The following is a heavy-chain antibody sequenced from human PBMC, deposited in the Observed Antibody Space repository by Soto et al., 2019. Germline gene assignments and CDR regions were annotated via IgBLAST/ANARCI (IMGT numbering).Heavy chain of an antibody. CDR1: GFTFDDYA. J-gene: IGHJ6*02. Sequence: SLRLSGAASGFTFDDYAMHWVRQAPGKGLEWVSGISWNSGSIGYADSVKGRFTISRDNAKNSLYLQMNSLRAEDTALYYCAKSVGSSSTYYGMDVWGQGTTVTVSS. D-gene: IGHD6-6*01. CDR3: AKSVGSSSTYYGMDV. CDR2: ISWNSGSI. V-gene: IGHV3-9*01.